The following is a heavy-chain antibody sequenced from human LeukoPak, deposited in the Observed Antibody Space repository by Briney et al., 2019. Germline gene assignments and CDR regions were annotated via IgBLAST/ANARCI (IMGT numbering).Heavy chain of an antibody. CDR3: ARDFGERRVPNAFDI. CDR2: ISSSSSTI. Sequence: GGSLRLSCAASGFTFSSYSMNWVRQAPGKGLEWVSYISSSSSTIYYADSVKGRFTISRDNAKNSLYLQMNSLRAEDTAVYYCARDFGERRVPNAFDIWGQGTMATVSS. V-gene: IGHV3-48*01. D-gene: IGHD3-10*01. J-gene: IGHJ3*02. CDR1: GFTFSSYS.